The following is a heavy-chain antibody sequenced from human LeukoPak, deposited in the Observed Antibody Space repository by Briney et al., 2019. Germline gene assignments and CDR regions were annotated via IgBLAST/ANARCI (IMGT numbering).Heavy chain of an antibody. J-gene: IGHJ6*03. D-gene: IGHD3-22*01. CDR3: TRGSIAYYYMDV. Sequence: SETLSLTCSVSGYSISNAYYWSWIRQPPGKGLEWIGNIYYSGSTNYNPSLKSRVTISVDTSKNQFSLKLSSVTAADTAVYYCTRGSIAYYYMDVWGKGTTVTISS. CDR1: GYSISNAYY. V-gene: IGHV4-61*01. CDR2: IYYSGST.